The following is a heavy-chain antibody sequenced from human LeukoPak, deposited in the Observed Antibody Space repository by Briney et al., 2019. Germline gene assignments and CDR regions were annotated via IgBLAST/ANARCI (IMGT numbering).Heavy chain of an antibody. D-gene: IGHD4-17*01. Sequence: GGSLRLSCAASGFTFSSYGMHWVRQAPGKGLEWVAVIWYDGSNKYYADSVKGRFTISRDNSKNTLYLQMNSLRAEDTAVYYCARAAGGPYGDALDYWGQGTLVTVSS. J-gene: IGHJ4*02. CDR2: IWYDGSNK. V-gene: IGHV3-33*01. CDR1: GFTFSSYG. CDR3: ARAAGGPYGDALDY.